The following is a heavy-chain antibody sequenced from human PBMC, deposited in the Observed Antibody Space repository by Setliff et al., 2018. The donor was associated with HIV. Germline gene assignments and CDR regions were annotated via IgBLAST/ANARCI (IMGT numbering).Heavy chain of an antibody. V-gene: IGHV1-2*06. J-gene: IGHJ4*02. CDR2: FNPNSRVT. CDR3: AREPTGDFWSGYSSRGLDY. CDR1: RFIFTDYQ. Sequence: ASVKVSCKASRFIFTDYQIHWVRQAPGQGLEWMGRFNPNSRVTNSPQKFQGRVTMTRDTSINTAYMELSRLTSDDTAFYYCAREPTGDFWSGYSSRGLDYWGQGTLVTVSS. D-gene: IGHD3-3*01.